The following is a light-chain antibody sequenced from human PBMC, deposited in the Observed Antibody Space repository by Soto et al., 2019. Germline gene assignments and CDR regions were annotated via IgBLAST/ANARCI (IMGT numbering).Light chain of an antibody. CDR3: EQYNNWPPWT. V-gene: IGKV3-15*01. CDR1: PSVSSN. CDR2: GAS. J-gene: IGKJ1*01. Sequence: ERGMTQYPATLSVSPGERATLSCRASPSVSSNVAWYQHKPGQTPRLLLYGASTRAAGIPTRFSGRGPGPEFALTISSLQSADVGVDYCEQYNNWPPWTCGEGTKVDIK.